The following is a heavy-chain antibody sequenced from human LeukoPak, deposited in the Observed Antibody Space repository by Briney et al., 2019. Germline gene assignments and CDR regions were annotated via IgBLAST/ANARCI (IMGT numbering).Heavy chain of an antibody. J-gene: IGHJ3*02. Sequence: GESLKISCKGSGYSFTSQWIGWVRQMPGKGLEWMGIIYPGDSDTRYSPSFQGQVTISADKSISTAYLQWSSLKASDTAMYYCARLGFVTMVRGVIHAFDIWGQGTMVTVSS. CDR3: ARLGFVTMVRGVIHAFDI. V-gene: IGHV5-51*01. D-gene: IGHD3-10*01. CDR1: GYSFTSQW. CDR2: IYPGDSDT.